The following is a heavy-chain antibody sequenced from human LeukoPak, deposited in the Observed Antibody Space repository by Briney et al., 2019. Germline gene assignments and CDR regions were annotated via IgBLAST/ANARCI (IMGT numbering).Heavy chain of an antibody. V-gene: IGHV3-23*01. D-gene: IGHD2-2*01. J-gene: IGHJ6*02. CDR1: GFTFSSYA. CDR2: ISGSGDST. CDR3: AKYGQEYQLLYYYGMDV. Sequence: QSGGSLRLSCAASGFTFSSYALSWVRQAPGKGLEWVSAISGSGDSTYYADSVKGRFTISRDNSKNTLYLQMNSLRAEDTAVYYCAKYGQEYQLLYYYGMDVWGQGTTVTVSS.